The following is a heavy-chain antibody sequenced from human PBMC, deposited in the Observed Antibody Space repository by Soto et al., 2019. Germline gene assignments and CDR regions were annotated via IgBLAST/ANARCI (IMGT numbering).Heavy chain of an antibody. CDR3: AKDQLWRITMVRGVIDWFDP. Sequence: GGSLRLSCAASGFTFSSYGMHWVRQAPGKGLEWVAVISYDGSNKYYADSVKGRFTTSRDNSKNTLYLQMNSLRAEDTAVYYCAKDQLWRITMVRGVIDWFDPWGQGTLVTVSS. V-gene: IGHV3-30*18. CDR1: GFTFSSYG. CDR2: ISYDGSNK. J-gene: IGHJ5*02. D-gene: IGHD3-10*01.